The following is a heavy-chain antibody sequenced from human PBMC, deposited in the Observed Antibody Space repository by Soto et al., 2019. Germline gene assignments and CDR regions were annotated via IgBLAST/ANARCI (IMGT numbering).Heavy chain of an antibody. CDR1: GFTFSSYS. V-gene: IGHV3-21*01. J-gene: IGHJ5*02. CDR2: ISSSSSYI. CDR3: ARGAPFWSGPPSPNWFDP. D-gene: IGHD3-3*01. Sequence: PGGSLRLSCAASGFTFSSYSMNWVRQAPGKGLEWVSSISSSSSYIYYADSVKGRFTISRDNAKNSLYLQMNSLRAEDTAVYYCARGAPFWSGPPSPNWFDPWGQGTLVTVSS.